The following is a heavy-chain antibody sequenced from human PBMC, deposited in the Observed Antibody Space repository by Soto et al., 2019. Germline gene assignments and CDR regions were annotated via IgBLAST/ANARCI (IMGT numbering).Heavy chain of an antibody. CDR3: ARMRFGEVPSWFDP. D-gene: IGHD3-3*01. J-gene: IGHJ5*02. V-gene: IGHV4-61*01. CDR1: GGFVSSASYF. CDR2: VYYTGTT. Sequence: QVQLQESGPGLVKPSETLSLTCTVSGGFVSSASYFWSWIRQPPGKEMEFIAYVYYTGTTKYSPSLKSRASISLDTSKNPFSLNLSSVTTADTAIYYCARMRFGEVPSWFDPGGQGILVTVS.